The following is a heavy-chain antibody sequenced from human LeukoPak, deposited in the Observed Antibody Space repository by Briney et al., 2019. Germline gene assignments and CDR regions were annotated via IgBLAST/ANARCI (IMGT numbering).Heavy chain of an antibody. Sequence: QPGGSLRLSCAASGFAFSNYAMSWVRQAPGKGLEWVSSLSGGGDSRYYADSVMGRFTISRDNSKNTLYLQMNSLRAEDTAVYYCAKAVRSKVTGGGYFDSWGQGTLVTVSS. CDR3: AKAVRSKVTGGGYFDS. J-gene: IGHJ4*02. CDR1: GFAFSNYA. V-gene: IGHV3-23*01. D-gene: IGHD3-16*01. CDR2: LSGGGDSR.